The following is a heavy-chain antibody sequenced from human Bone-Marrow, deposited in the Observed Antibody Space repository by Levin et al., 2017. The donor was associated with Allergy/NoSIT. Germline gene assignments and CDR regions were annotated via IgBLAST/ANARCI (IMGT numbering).Heavy chain of an antibody. D-gene: IGHD3-22*01. CDR2: ISSTSTYT. Sequence: GGSLRLSCAASGFTFSDYYMSWLRQAPGKGLDWISYISSTSTYTDYADSVKGRFTISRDNAKNSLYLQMNSLRAEDTAVYYCARSRAGYYVQDAFDLWGQGTMVSVSS. J-gene: IGHJ3*01. CDR1: GFTFSDYY. V-gene: IGHV3-11*03. CDR3: ARSRAGYYVQDAFDL.